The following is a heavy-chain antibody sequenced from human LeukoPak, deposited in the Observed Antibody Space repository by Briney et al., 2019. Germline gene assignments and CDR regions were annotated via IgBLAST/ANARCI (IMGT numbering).Heavy chain of an antibody. J-gene: IGHJ6*03. D-gene: IGHD3-10*01. CDR1: GFTFNQYA. V-gene: IGHV3-23*01. Sequence: GGSLRLSCAASGFTFNQYAMNWVRQAPGKGLEWVSSISASGGSTNYADSVKGRFTISRDNSKNTVYLQMNSLRAEDTAVYYCAKVMKGSERLTMVRGVIIKTAGLYYMDVWGKGTTVTVSS. CDR2: ISASGGST. CDR3: AKVMKGSERLTMVRGVIIKTAGLYYMDV.